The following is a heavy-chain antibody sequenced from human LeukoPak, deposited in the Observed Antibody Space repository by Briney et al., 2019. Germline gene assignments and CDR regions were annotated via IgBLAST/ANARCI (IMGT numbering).Heavy chain of an antibody. Sequence: GGSPRLSCAASGFTFSSYAMSWVRQAPGKGLEWVSAISGSGGSTYYADSVKGRFTISRDNSKNTLYLQMNSLRAEDTAVYYCAKRVYDILTGYLDPWGQGTLVTVSS. CDR1: GFTFSSYA. CDR2: ISGSGGST. CDR3: AKRVYDILTGYLDP. J-gene: IGHJ5*02. V-gene: IGHV3-23*01. D-gene: IGHD3-9*01.